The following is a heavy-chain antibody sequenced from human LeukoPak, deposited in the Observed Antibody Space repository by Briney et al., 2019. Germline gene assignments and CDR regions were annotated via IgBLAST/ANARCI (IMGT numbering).Heavy chain of an antibody. CDR2: INHSGST. J-gene: IGHJ4*02. D-gene: IGHD3-16*01. CDR3: ARVGDYALKD. V-gene: IGHV4-34*01. CDR1: GGSFSGYY. Sequence: SETLSLTCAVYGGSFSGYYWSWIRQPPGKGLEWIGEINHSGSTNYNPSLKSRVTISVDTSKNQFSLKLSSVTAADTAVYYCARVGDYALKDWGQGTLVTVSS.